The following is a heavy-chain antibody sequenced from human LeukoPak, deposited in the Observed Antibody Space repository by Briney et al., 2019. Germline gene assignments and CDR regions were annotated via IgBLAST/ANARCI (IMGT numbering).Heavy chain of an antibody. D-gene: IGHD3-10*01. V-gene: IGHV3-33*06. CDR3: AKPVRGVGVVAFDY. Sequence: PGRSLRLSCAASGFTFSSYDMHWVRQAPGKGLEWVAVIWYDGSNKYYADSVKGRFTISRDNSKNTLYLQMNSLRAEDTAVYYCAKPVRGVGVVAFDYWGQGTLVTVSS. CDR2: IWYDGSNK. J-gene: IGHJ4*02. CDR1: GFTFSSYD.